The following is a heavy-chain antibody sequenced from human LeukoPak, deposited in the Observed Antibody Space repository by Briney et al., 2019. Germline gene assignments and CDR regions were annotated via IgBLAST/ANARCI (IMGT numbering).Heavy chain of an antibody. CDR1: GFTFSSYA. Sequence: GGSLRLSCAASGFTFSSYAMSWVRQAPGKGLEWVSAISGSGGSTYSADSVKGRFTISRDNSKNTLYLQMNSLRAEDTAVYYCAKAGASGDCSGGSCYPWGYFQHWGQGTLVTVSS. V-gene: IGHV3-23*01. J-gene: IGHJ1*01. CDR2: ISGSGGST. D-gene: IGHD2-15*01. CDR3: AKAGASGDCSGGSCYPWGYFQH.